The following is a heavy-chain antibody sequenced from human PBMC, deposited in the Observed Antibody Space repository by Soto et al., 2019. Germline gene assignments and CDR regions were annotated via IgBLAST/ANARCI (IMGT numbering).Heavy chain of an antibody. V-gene: IGHV5-51*01. D-gene: IGHD2-2*01. CDR2: ISPGDSDT. CDR1: GYSFTKYW. J-gene: IGHJ5*01. CDR3: ARCTSSSWHWFDS. Sequence: PGESLKISCTGSGYSFTKYWIGWVRQMPGKGLEWMGIISPGDSDTRYSPSFQGQVTISADRSISTAYLQWSNLRASDTAIYFCARCTSSSWHWFDSWGQGTQVTVSS.